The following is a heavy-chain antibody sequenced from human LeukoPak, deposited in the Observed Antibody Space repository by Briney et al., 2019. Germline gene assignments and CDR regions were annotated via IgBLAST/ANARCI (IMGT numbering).Heavy chain of an antibody. CDR2: IYYSGST. J-gene: IGHJ1*01. V-gene: IGHV4-59*01. Sequence: SETLSLTCTVSGGPMSSYYWSWIRQPPGKGLEWIGYIYYSGSTNYNPSLKSRVTISVDTSKNQFSLKLSSVTAADTAVYYCARNGGLSSSEYFQHWGQGTLVTVSS. CDR3: ARNGGLSSSEYFQH. D-gene: IGHD6-13*01. CDR1: GGPMSSYY.